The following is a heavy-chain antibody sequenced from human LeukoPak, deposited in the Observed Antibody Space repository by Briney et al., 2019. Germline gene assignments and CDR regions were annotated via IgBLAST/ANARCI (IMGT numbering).Heavy chain of an antibody. CDR2: IYTSGST. CDR3: ARDLSYYGTYYFDY. D-gene: IGHD2/OR15-2a*01. V-gene: IGHV4-4*07. CDR1: GGSISSYY. J-gene: IGHJ4*02. Sequence: PSETLSLTCIVSGGSISSYYWSWIRQPAGKGLEWIGRIYTSGSTNYNPSLKSRVTMSVDTSKNQFSPKLSSVTAADTAVYYCARDLSYYGTYYFDYWGQGTLVTVSS.